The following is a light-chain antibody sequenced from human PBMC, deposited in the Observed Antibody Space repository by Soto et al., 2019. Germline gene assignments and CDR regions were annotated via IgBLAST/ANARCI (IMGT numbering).Light chain of an antibody. J-gene: IGKJ1*01. CDR1: QSISTY. CDR3: QQRDTWWT. CDR2: DAS. Sequence: EILLTQSPATLSLSPGERATLSCRASQSISTYLAWYQQKPGQAPRLLVYDASNRATGIPARFSGSGSGTDFTLTISSLEPEDFAVYYCQQRDTWWTFGQGTKVEIK. V-gene: IGKV3-11*01.